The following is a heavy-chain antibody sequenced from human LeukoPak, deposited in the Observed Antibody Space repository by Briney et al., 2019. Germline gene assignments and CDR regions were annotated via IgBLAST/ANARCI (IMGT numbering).Heavy chain of an antibody. Sequence: GSLRLSCAASGFTFSSYSMNWVRQAPGKGLEWVSYISSSSSTIYYADSVKGRFTISRDNSKNTLYLQMNSLRAEDTAVYYCAKPWFLAVAGLNFDYWGQGTLVTVSS. J-gene: IGHJ4*02. CDR2: ISSSSSTI. D-gene: IGHD6-19*01. V-gene: IGHV3-48*01. CDR1: GFTFSSYS. CDR3: AKPWFLAVAGLNFDY.